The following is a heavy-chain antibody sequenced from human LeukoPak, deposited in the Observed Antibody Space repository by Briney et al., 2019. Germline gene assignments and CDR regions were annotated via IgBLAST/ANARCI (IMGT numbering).Heavy chain of an antibody. D-gene: IGHD6-6*01. CDR2: VYYTGST. CDR1: GGSIGSYY. Sequence: PSETLSLTCTVSGGSIGSYYWSWIRQPPGKGLEWIGHVYYTGSTSYNPSLRSRVTISVDTSKNQFSLKLTHVNAADTAVYYCARYISSGLDYWGQGTLVTVSS. V-gene: IGHV4-59*08. J-gene: IGHJ4*02. CDR3: ARYISSGLDY.